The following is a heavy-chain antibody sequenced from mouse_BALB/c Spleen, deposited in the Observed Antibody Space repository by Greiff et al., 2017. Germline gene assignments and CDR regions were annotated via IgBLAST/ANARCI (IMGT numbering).Heavy chain of an antibody. CDR1: GFTFSSYG. CDR3: DRADGCSYGGYFDV. CDR2: INSNGGST. Sequence: EVQLVESGGGLVQPGGSLKLSCAASGFTFSSYGMSWVRQTPDKRLELVATINSNGGSTYYPDSVKGRFTISRANAKNTLYLQMSSLKSEDTAMYYCDRADGCSYGGYFDVWGAGTTVTVSS. J-gene: IGHJ1*01. D-gene: IGHD1-1*01. V-gene: IGHV5-6-3*01.